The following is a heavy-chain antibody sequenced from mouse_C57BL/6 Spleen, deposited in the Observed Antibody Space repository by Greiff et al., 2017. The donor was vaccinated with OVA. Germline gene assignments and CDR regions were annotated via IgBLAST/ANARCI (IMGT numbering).Heavy chain of an antibody. Sequence: EVQLQQSGPVLVKPGASVKMSCKASGYTFTDYYMNWVKQSHGKSLEWIGVINPYNGGTSYNQKFKGKATLTVDKSSSTAYMELNSLTSEDSAVYYCARGSSSSYAMDYWGQGTSVTVSS. CDR2: INPYNGGT. CDR3: ARGSSSSYAMDY. J-gene: IGHJ4*01. D-gene: IGHD1-1*01. V-gene: IGHV1-19*01. CDR1: GYTFTDYY.